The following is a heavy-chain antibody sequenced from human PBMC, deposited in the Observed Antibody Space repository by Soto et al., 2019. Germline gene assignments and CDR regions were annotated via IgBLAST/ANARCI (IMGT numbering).Heavy chain of an antibody. J-gene: IGHJ5*02. CDR3: ARDEGDCSSTSCHLWFDP. CDR1: GYTFTGYY. D-gene: IGHD2-2*01. V-gene: IGHV1-2*04. Sequence: EASVKVSCKASGYTFTGYYMHWVRQAPGQGLEWMGWINPNSGGTNYAQKFQGWVTMTRDTSISTAHMELSRLRSDDTAVYYCARDEGDCSSTSCHLWFDPWGQGTLVTVSS. CDR2: INPNSGGT.